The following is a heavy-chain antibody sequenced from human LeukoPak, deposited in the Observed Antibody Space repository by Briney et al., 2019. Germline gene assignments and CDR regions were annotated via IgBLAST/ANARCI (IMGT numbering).Heavy chain of an antibody. V-gene: IGHV1-24*01. CDR1: GYTLTELS. D-gene: IGHD5-24*01. CDR2: FDPEDGER. Sequence: SVKVSCKVSGYTLTELSMNWVRQAPGKGLEWMAGFDPEDGERIYAQKFQGRVTMTEDASTDTAYMELSSLKSDDTAVYYCATVKRFDVYNDYWGQGSLATVSS. J-gene: IGHJ4*02. CDR3: ATVKRFDVYNDY.